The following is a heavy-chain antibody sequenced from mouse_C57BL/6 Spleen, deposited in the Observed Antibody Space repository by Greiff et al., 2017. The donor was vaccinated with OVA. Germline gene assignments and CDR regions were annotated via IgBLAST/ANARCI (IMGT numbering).Heavy chain of an antibody. Sequence: VKLLESGPGLVAPSQSLSITCTVSGFSLTSYAISWVRQPPGKGLEWLGVIWTGGGTNYNSALKSRLSISKDNSKSQVFLKMNSLQTDDTARYYCARMVYGYDGYYAMDYWGQGTSVTVSS. D-gene: IGHD2-2*01. J-gene: IGHJ4*01. CDR2: IWTGGGT. CDR1: GFSLTSYA. CDR3: ARMVYGYDGYYAMDY. V-gene: IGHV2-9-1*01.